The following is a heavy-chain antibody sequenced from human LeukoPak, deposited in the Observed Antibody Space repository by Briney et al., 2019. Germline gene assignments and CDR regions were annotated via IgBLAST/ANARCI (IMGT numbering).Heavy chain of an antibody. CDR1: GGSISSSSYY. Sequence: PSETLSLTCTVSGGSISSSSYYWGWIRQPPGKGLEWIGYIYYSGSTNYNPSLKSRVTISVDTSKNQFSLKLSSVTAADTAVYYCARVVGDGYNPLAGVSYYFDYWGQGTLVTVSS. J-gene: IGHJ4*02. D-gene: IGHD5-24*01. CDR2: IYYSGST. CDR3: ARVVGDGYNPLAGVSYYFDY. V-gene: IGHV4-61*05.